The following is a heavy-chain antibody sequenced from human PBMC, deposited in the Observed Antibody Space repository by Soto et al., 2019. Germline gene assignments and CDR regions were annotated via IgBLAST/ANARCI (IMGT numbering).Heavy chain of an antibody. CDR3: ARVYYDYIWGSYPLVY. J-gene: IGHJ4*02. CDR1: GFTFSSHW. V-gene: IGHV3-7*01. CDR2: IKQDGSEK. Sequence: EVQLVESGGGLVQPGGSLRLSCAASGFTFSSHWMSWVRQAPGKGLEWLASIKQDGSEKHYVDSVKGGFTISRDNAKNSLYLQMNSLRVEDPAVYYCARVYYDYIWGSYPLVYWGQGTLVTVSS. D-gene: IGHD3-16*02.